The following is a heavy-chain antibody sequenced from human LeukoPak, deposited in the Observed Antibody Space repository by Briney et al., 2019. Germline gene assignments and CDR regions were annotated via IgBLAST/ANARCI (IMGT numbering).Heavy chain of an antibody. Sequence: SQTLSLTCAISGGSVSSNSAAWSWIRQSPSRGLEWLGRTYYRSKWYNDYAVSVKSRITINPDTSKNQFSLQLNSVTPEDTAVYYCARGQWGSSWARYYFDYWGQGTLVTVSS. J-gene: IGHJ4*02. CDR2: TYYRSKWYN. CDR1: GGSVSSNSAA. CDR3: ARGQWGSSWARYYFDY. V-gene: IGHV6-1*01. D-gene: IGHD6-13*01.